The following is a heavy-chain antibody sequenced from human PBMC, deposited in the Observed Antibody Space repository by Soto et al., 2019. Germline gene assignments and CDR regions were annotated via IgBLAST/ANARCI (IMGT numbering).Heavy chain of an antibody. J-gene: IGHJ6*03. CDR1: GGSFSGYY. Sequence: SETLSLTCAVYGGSFSGYYWSWIRQPPGKGLEWIGEINHSGSTNYNPSLKSRVTISVDTSKNQFSLKLSSVTAADTAVYYCARVFWSGYLHYYYMDVWGKGTTVTVSS. V-gene: IGHV4-34*01. CDR2: INHSGST. D-gene: IGHD3-3*01. CDR3: ARVFWSGYLHYYYMDV.